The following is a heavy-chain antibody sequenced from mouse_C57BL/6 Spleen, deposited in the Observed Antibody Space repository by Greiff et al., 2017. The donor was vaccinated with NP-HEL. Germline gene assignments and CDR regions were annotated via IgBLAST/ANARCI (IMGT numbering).Heavy chain of an antibody. CDR3: AWYGKTDWYFDV. V-gene: IGHV1-53*01. J-gene: IGHJ1*03. CDR2: INPSNGGT. D-gene: IGHD2-10*02. CDR1: GYTFTSYW. Sequence: VQLQQSGTELVKPGASVKLSCKASGYTFTSYWMHWVKQRPGQGLEWIGNINPSNGGTNYNEKFKSKATLTVDKSSSTAYMQLSSLTSEDSAVYYCAWYGKTDWYFDVWGTGTTVTVSS.